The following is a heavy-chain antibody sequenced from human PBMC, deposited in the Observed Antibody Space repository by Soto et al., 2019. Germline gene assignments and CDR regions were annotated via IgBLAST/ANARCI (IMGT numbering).Heavy chain of an antibody. Sequence: SETLSLTCAVYGGSFSGYYWSWIRQPPGKGLEWIGEINHSGSTNYNPSLKSRVTISVDTSKNQFSPKLSSVTAADTAVYYCAREARITIFGVVITGTWFDPWGQGTLVTVSS. J-gene: IGHJ5*02. CDR2: INHSGST. D-gene: IGHD3-3*01. V-gene: IGHV4-34*01. CDR1: GGSFSGYY. CDR3: AREARITIFGVVITGTWFDP.